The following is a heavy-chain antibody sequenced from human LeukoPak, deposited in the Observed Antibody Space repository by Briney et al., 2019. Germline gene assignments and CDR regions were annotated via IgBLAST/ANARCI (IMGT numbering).Heavy chain of an antibody. V-gene: IGHV1-2*04. D-gene: IGHD5-12*01. CDR1: GYTFTGYY. CDR3: ARESAATTPFDY. J-gene: IGHJ4*02. CDR2: INPNSGGT. Sequence: ASVKVSCKASGYTFTGYYMHWVRQAPGQELEWMGWINPNSGGTNYAQKFQGWVTVTRDTSISTAYMELSRLRSDDTAVYYCARESAATTPFDYWGQGTLVTVSS.